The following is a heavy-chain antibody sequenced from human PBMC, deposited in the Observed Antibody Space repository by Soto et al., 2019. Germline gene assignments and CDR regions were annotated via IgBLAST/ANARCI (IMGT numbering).Heavy chain of an antibody. CDR2: IYSGGST. CDR1: GFTVSSNY. CDR3: AREYYDYVWGSYRYRYFDY. D-gene: IGHD3-16*02. J-gene: IGHJ4*02. Sequence: GGSLRLSCAASGFTVSSNYMSWVRQAPGKGLEWVSVIYSGGSTYYADSVKGRFTISRDNSKNTLYLQMNSLRAEDTAVYYCAREYYDYVWGSYRYRYFDYWGQGTLVTVSS. V-gene: IGHV3-53*01.